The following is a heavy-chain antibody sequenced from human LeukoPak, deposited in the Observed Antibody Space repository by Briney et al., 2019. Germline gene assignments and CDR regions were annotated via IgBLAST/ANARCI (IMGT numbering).Heavy chain of an antibody. V-gene: IGHV3-9*01. CDR1: GFTFDDYA. J-gene: IGHJ4*02. CDR3: AKGSAAGSPPRDY. CDR2: ISWNSGSI. Sequence: GGSPRLSCAASGFTFDDYAMHWVRQAPGKGLEWVSGISWNSGSIGYADSVKGRFTISRDNAKNSLYLQMNSLRAEDTALYYCAKGSAAGSPPRDYWGQGTLVTVSS. D-gene: IGHD6-13*01.